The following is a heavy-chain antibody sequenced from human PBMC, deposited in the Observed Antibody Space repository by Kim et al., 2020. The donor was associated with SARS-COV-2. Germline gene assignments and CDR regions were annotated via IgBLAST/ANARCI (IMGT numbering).Heavy chain of an antibody. Sequence: ASVKVSCKASGYTFTSYGISWVRQAPGQGLEWMGWISAYNCNTNYAQKLQGRVTMTTDTSTSTAYMELRSLRSDDTAVYYCARVWTTKKGKYYYGSGSPEYYCGMHVWGQGATVT. V-gene: IGHV1-18*04. CDR1: GYTFTSYG. D-gene: IGHD3-10*01. CDR3: ARVWTTKKGKYYYGSGSPEYYCGMHV. J-gene: IGHJ6*02. CDR2: ISAYNCNT.